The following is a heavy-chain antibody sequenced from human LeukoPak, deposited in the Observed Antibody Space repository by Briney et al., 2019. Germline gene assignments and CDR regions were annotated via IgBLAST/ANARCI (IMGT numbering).Heavy chain of an antibody. CDR3: AKDNLPVRYGMDV. CDR1: GFTFSYHA. CDR2: ISSDGSNT. Sequence: PGGSLRLSCAASGFTFSYHAMHWVRQAPGKGLEWVAVISSDGSNTYYAESVKGRFTISRDSSRNTLYLQLNSLRAEDTAVYYCAKDNLPVRYGMDVWGHGTTVTVSS. D-gene: IGHD1-14*01. V-gene: IGHV3-30*04. J-gene: IGHJ6*02.